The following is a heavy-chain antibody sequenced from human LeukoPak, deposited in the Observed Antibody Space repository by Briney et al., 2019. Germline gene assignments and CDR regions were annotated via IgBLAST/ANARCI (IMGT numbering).Heavy chain of an antibody. CDR1: GFTFSSYG. CDR2: ISYDETNE. CDR3: AKESGGNFDY. V-gene: IGHV3-30*18. J-gene: IGHJ4*02. D-gene: IGHD1-1*01. Sequence: PGGSLRLSCAASGFTFSSYGMYWVRQAPGKGLEWVAVISYDETNEYYTDSVKGRFTISRDNSKNTLYLLMNSLRVEDTAVYYCAKESGGNFDYWGQGTLVTVSS.